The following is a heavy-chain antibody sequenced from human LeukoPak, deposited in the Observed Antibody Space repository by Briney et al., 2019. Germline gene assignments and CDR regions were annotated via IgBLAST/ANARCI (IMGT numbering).Heavy chain of an antibody. V-gene: IGHV1-18*01. Sequence: ASVNVSCKASGYTFTSYGISWVRQAPGQGLEWMGWISAYNGNTNYAQKLQGRVTMTTDTSTSTAYMELRSLRSDDTAVYYCARVDAPYYYDSSGMYYFDYWGQGTLVTVSS. D-gene: IGHD3-22*01. CDR3: ARVDAPYYYDSSGMYYFDY. CDR1: GYTFTSYG. CDR2: ISAYNGNT. J-gene: IGHJ4*02.